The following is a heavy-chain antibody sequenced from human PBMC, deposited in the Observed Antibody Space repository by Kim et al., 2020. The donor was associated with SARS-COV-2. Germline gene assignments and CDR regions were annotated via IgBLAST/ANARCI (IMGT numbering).Heavy chain of an antibody. CDR1: GFTFSNYV. CDR3: VKGRGGSNTNYWDY. J-gene: IGHJ4*02. V-gene: IGHV3-23*01. CDR2: LSTSGGSA. Sequence: GGSLRLSCAASGFTFSNYVVSWVRQTPGKGLEWVSSLSTSGGSAFYADSVQGRFTISRDNSRNTLHLQMNSLRAEDTAVYYCVKGRGGSNTNYWDYWGQGTLVTVSS. D-gene: IGHD2-2*01.